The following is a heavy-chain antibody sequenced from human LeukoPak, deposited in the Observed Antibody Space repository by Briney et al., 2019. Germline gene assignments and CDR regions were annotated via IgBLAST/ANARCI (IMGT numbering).Heavy chain of an antibody. CDR1: GGSISSYY. CDR2: IYTSGST. CDR3: ARERCSGGSCYQDY. D-gene: IGHD2-15*01. Sequence: SETLSLTCTVSGGSISSYYWSWIRQPAGKGLEWIGRIYTSGSTNYNPSLKSRVTMSVDTSKNQFSLKLSCVTAADTAVYYCARERCSGGSCYQDYWGQGTLVTVSS. V-gene: IGHV4-4*07. J-gene: IGHJ4*02.